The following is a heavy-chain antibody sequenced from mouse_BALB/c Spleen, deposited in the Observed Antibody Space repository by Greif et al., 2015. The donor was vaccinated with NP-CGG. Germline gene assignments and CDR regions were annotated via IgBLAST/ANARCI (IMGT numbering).Heavy chain of an antibody. Sequence: VKLMESGPGLVQPSQSLSITCTVSGFSLTSYGVHWVRQSPGKGLEWLGVIWSGGSTDYNAAFISRLSISKDNSKSQVFFKMNSLQANDTAIYYCARYGNGWYFDVWGAGTTVTVSS. CDR3: ARYGNGWYFDV. D-gene: IGHD2-1*01. CDR2: IWSGGST. J-gene: IGHJ1*01. CDR1: GFSLTSYG. V-gene: IGHV2-2*02.